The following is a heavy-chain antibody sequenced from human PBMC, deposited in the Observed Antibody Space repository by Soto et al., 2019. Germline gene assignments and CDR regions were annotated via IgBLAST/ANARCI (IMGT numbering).Heavy chain of an antibody. D-gene: IGHD4-17*01. CDR2: INHSGST. Sequence: SETLSLTCAVYGGSFSGYYWSWIRQPPGKGLEWIGEINHSGSTNFNPSLKSRVSISVDTSKKRFSLKLSSVTAADTAVYYCAAHLKTTVTAYWYFALWGRGTLVTVSS. V-gene: IGHV4-34*01. CDR1: GGSFSGYY. J-gene: IGHJ2*01. CDR3: AAHLKTTVTAYWYFAL.